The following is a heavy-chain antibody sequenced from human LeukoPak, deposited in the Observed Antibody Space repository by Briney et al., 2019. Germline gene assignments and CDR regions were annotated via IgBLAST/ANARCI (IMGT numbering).Heavy chain of an antibody. Sequence: GGALRLPCASSGFTVSSNYMSWVRQAPGKGLEWVSALSGSGGSTYYADSVQGRLTISRDNSKNTLYLQMNSLRAEDTAVYYCAKRGMFDPWGQGTLVTVSS. D-gene: IGHD3-10*01. CDR1: GFTVSSNY. V-gene: IGHV3-23*01. CDR3: AKRGMFDP. CDR2: LSGSGGST. J-gene: IGHJ5*02.